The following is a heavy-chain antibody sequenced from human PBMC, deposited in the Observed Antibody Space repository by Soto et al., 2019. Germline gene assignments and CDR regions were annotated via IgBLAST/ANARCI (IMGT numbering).Heavy chain of an antibody. Sequence: GESLKISCAASGFTFSSYSMNWVRQAPGKGLEWVSSISSSSSYIYYADSVKGRFTISRDNAKNSLYLQMNSLRAEDTAVYYCARGTSVVVVPAAIIYGMDVWGQGTTVTVSS. CDR2: ISSSSSYI. D-gene: IGHD2-2*02. CDR3: ARGTSVVVVPAAIIYGMDV. J-gene: IGHJ6*02. V-gene: IGHV3-21*01. CDR1: GFTFSSYS.